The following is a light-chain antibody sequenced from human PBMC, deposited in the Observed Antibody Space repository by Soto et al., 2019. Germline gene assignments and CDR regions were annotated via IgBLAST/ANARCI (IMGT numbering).Light chain of an antibody. V-gene: IGKV3-20*01. Sequence: EIVLTQSPGTLSFSPGERATLSCRASQSISSNYLAWYQQKPGQAPRLVIYGASSRATGIPDRFSGSGSGTDFTLTISRLEPEDFAVYYCQQYGSSPPLTFGGGTKVEIK. CDR2: GAS. CDR3: QQYGSSPPLT. J-gene: IGKJ4*01. CDR1: QSISSNY.